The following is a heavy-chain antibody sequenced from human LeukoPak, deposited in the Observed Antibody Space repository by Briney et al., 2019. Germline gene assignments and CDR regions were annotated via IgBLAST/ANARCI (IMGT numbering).Heavy chain of an antibody. Sequence: GGSLRLSCAASGFSVSSKYMSWVRQAPGKALEWVSVIYSGGSTYYADSVKGRFTISRDNSKNTLYLQLDSLRPEDTAVYYCARDRGCSAYDLRPNFSFDYWGQGTLVTVSS. CDR3: ARDRGCSAYDLRPNFSFDY. CDR1: GFSVSSKY. CDR2: IYSGGST. V-gene: IGHV3-66*02. D-gene: IGHD5-12*01. J-gene: IGHJ4*02.